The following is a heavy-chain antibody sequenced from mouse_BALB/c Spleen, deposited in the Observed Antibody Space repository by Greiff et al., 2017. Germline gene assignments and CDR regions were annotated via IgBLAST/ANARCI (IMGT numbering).Heavy chain of an antibody. V-gene: IGHV1-54*01. CDR1: GYAFTNYL. Sequence: VQLQQSGAELVRPGTSVKVSCKASGYAFTNYLIEWVKQRPGQGLEWIGVINPGSGGTNYNEKFKGKATLTADKSSSTAYMQLSSLTSDDSAVYFCARGDYYDYAYWGQGTLVTVSA. D-gene: IGHD2-4*01. J-gene: IGHJ3*01. CDR2: INPGSGGT. CDR3: ARGDYYDYAY.